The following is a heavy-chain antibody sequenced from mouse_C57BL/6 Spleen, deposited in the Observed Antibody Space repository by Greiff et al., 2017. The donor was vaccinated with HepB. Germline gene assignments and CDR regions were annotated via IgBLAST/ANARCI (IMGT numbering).Heavy chain of an antibody. V-gene: IGHV1-82*01. D-gene: IGHD1-2*01. CDR3: ARSDVLRLYYAMDY. Sequence: QVQLKESGPELVKPGASVKISCKASGYAFSSSWMNWVKQRPGKGLEWIGRIYPGDGDTNYNGKFKGKATLTADKSSSTAYMQLSSLTSEDSAVYFCARSDVLRLYYAMDYRGQGTSVTVAS. J-gene: IGHJ4*01. CDR1: GYAFSSSW. CDR2: IYPGDGDT.